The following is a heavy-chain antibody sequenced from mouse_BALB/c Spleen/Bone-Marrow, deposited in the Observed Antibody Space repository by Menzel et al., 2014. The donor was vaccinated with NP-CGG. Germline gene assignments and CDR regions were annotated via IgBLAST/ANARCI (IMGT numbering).Heavy chain of an antibody. J-gene: IGHJ3*01. D-gene: IGHD2-12*01. CDR1: GYTFTSYY. V-gene: IGHV1S81*02. CDR2: INPSNGGT. CDR3: ATARRYDWFAY. Sequence: VQLVESGAALVKPGASEKRSCKASGYTFTSYYMHWVKQRPGQVLDWTGEINPSNGGTDYNEKFKIKATLTVDKSTSTAYMQLSSRTSEDPAVYYCATARRYDWFAYWGQGTLVTVSA.